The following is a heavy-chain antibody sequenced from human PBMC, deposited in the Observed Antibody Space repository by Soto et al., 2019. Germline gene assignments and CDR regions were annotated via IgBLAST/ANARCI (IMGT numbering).Heavy chain of an antibody. Sequence: QITLKESGPTLVKPTQTLTLTCTFSGFSLSTSGVGVGWIRQPPGKALEWLALIYWDDDKRYSPSLKSRLTITTDTSKNQVVLTMTNMDPVDTATYYCAHGEVGAFDIWGHGTMVTVAS. CDR3: AHGEVGAFDI. CDR2: IYWDDDK. J-gene: IGHJ3*02. CDR1: GFSLSTSGVG. V-gene: IGHV2-5*02.